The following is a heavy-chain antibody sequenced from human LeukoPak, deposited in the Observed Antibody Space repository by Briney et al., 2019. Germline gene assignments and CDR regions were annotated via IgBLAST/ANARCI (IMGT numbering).Heavy chain of an antibody. V-gene: IGHV3-53*01. CDR1: GFTVSSNY. CDR3: ARGNNY. CDR2: IYNSGAT. J-gene: IGHJ4*02. D-gene: IGHD1/OR15-1a*01. Sequence: PGGSLRLSCAASGFTVSSNYMSWVRQAPGKGLEWVSVIYNSGATYYADSVKGRFTISRDNSKNTLYLQMNSLRVEDTAVYYCARGNNYWGQGTLVTVSS.